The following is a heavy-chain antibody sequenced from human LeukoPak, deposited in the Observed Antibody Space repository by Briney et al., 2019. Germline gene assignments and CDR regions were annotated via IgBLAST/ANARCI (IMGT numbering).Heavy chain of an antibody. J-gene: IGHJ5*02. CDR1: GGSIGSHF. D-gene: IGHD6-19*01. V-gene: IGHV4-59*11. Sequence: SETLSLTCTVSGGSIGSHFWSWIRQAPGNGLEWIGYIHYSGSTNYNPSLKSRVTMSVDTSKNQFTLKLSSVTAADTAVYYCARLIGDIAVSGTSWFDPWGQGTLVTVSS. CDR2: IHYSGST. CDR3: ARLIGDIAVSGTSWFDP.